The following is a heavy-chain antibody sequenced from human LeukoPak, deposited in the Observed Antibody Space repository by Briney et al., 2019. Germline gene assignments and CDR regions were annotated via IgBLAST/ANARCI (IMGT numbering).Heavy chain of an antibody. J-gene: IGHJ6*04. Sequence: PSETLSLTCTVSGGSISSYYWSWLRLPPGKRLEWIGYIYYTGSTNENPSLNSRGTISVDTSKNQFSLKLSSVTAADTAVYYCARGHYGSGSYMDVWGKGTTVTVSS. CDR2: IYYTGST. V-gene: IGHV4-59*01. D-gene: IGHD3-10*01. CDR3: ARGHYGSGSYMDV. CDR1: GGSISSYY.